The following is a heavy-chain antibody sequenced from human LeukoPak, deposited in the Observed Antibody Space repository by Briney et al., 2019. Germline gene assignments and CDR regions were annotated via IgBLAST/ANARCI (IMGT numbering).Heavy chain of an antibody. V-gene: IGHV3-30*04. D-gene: IGHD3-22*01. CDR2: ISYDGSNK. J-gene: IGHJ4*02. CDR3: ARGRDYYDSSGYYPVNFDY. Sequence: GGSLRLSCAASGFTFSSYAMHWVRQAPGKGLEWVAVISYDGSNKYYADSVKGRFTIFRDNSKNTLYLQMNSLRAEDTAVYYCARGRDYYDSSGYYPVNFDYWGQGTLVTVSS. CDR1: GFTFSSYA.